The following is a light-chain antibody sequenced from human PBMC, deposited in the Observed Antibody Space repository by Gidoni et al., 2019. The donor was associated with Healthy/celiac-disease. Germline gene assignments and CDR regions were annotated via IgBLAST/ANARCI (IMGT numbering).Light chain of an antibody. CDR1: PSVLYSSNNNNY. J-gene: IGKJ4*01. CDR2: WAS. V-gene: IGKV4-1*01. CDR3: QQYYSAPLT. Sequence: DIVMTQSPDYLAGSLGERATINCKSSPSVLYSSNNNNYLAWYQQKPGQPPKLLMYWASTRESGGPDRFRGSGSGTDFTLTISSLKAEDVAVYYCQQYYSAPLTFGGGTKVEIK.